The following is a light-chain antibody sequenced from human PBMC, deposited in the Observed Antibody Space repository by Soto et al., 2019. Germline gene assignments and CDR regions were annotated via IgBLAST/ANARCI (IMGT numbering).Light chain of an antibody. CDR1: QSISSW. CDR3: QQYNSYPWT. CDR2: DAS. Sequence: DIRITRSPSTLSSSVLYIFTITCLASQSISSWLAWYQQKPGKAPKPLIYDASSLESGVPSRFSGSGSGTEFTLTITSLQPDDFATYYCQQYNSYPWTFGQGTKVDIK. J-gene: IGKJ1*01. V-gene: IGKV1-5*01.